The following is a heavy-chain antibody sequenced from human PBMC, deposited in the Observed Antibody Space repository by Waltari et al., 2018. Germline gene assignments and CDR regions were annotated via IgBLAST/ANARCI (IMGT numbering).Heavy chain of an antibody. CDR2: IRHSGSS. CDR3: ARTNAFDI. J-gene: IGHJ3*02. CDR1: GYSISSGHY. Sequence: QVRLQESGPGLVKPSETLSLTCAVSGYSISSGHYWGWIRQPTGKGLEWIGSIRHSGSSYYNPSLKSRVTISVDTSKNQFSLKLNSVTAADTAVYYCARTNAFDIWGQGTMVTVPS. V-gene: IGHV4-38-2*01.